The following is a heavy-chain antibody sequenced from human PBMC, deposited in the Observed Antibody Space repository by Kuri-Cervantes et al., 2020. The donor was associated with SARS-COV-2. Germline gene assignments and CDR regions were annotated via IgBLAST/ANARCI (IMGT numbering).Heavy chain of an antibody. CDR3: ARGGYSSSWYGLYNWFDP. D-gene: IGHD6-13*01. CDR1: GGSFSGYY. J-gene: IGHJ5*02. CDR2: INHSGST. V-gene: IGHV4-34*01. Sequence: GSLRLSCAVYGGSFSGYYWSWIRQPPGKGLEWIGEINHSGSTNYNPSLKSRVTISVDTSKIQFSLKLSSVTAADTAVYYCARGGYSSSWYGLYNWFDPWGQGTLVPVSS.